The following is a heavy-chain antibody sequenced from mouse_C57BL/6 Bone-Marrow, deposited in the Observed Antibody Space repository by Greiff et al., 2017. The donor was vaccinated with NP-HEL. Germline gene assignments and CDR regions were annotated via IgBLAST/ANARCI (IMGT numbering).Heavy chain of an antibody. V-gene: IGHV1-69*01. CDR1: GYTFTSYW. Sequence: QVQLQQPGAELVMPGASVKLSCKASGYTFTSYWMHWVKQRPGQGLEWIGEIDPSDSYTNYNQKFKGKSTLTVDKSSSTAYMQLSSLTSEDSAVYYWARGGDASAWFAYWGQGTLVTVSA. CDR2: IDPSDSYT. J-gene: IGHJ3*01. CDR3: ARGGDASAWFAY. D-gene: IGHD2-13*01.